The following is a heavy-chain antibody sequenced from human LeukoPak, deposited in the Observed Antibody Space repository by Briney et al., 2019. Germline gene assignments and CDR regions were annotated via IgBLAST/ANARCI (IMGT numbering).Heavy chain of an antibody. Sequence: TRGSLRLSCAASGFTVSSNYMSWVRQAPGKGLEWVSVIYSGGSTYYADSVKGRFTISRDNSKNTLYLQMNSLRAEDTAVYYCARTSGSYYDPFDYWGQGTLVTVSS. CDR3: ARTSGSYYDPFDY. J-gene: IGHJ4*02. CDR2: IYSGGST. D-gene: IGHD1-26*01. CDR1: GFTVSSNY. V-gene: IGHV3-66*01.